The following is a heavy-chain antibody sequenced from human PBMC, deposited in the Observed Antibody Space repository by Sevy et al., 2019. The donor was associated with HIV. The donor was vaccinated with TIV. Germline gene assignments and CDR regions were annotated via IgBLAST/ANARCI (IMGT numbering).Heavy chain of an antibody. D-gene: IGHD2-15*01. V-gene: IGHV3-23*01. J-gene: IGHJ4*02. CDR1: GFTFSSYA. CDR2: ISGSGGST. Sequence: GGSLRLSCAASGFTFSSYAMSWVRQAPGKGLEWVSAISGSGGSTYYADSVKGRFTISRDNSKNTLYLQKNSLRAEDTAVYYCATRSYCSGGSCSGPFDYWGQGTLVTVSS. CDR3: ATRSYCSGGSCSGPFDY.